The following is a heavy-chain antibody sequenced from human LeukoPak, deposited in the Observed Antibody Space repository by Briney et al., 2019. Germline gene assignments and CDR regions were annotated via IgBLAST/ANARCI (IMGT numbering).Heavy chain of an antibody. CDR2: ISGSGGST. CDR1: GFTFSSYA. J-gene: IGHJ5*02. V-gene: IGHV3-23*01. D-gene: IGHD3-22*01. Sequence: GGSLRLSCAASGFTFSSYAMSWVRQAPGKGLEWVSAISGSGGSTYYADSVKGRFTISRDNSKNTLYLQMNSLRAEDTAVYYCAEDPCSAVMIGWFDPWGQGTLVTVSS. CDR3: AEDPCSAVMIGWFDP.